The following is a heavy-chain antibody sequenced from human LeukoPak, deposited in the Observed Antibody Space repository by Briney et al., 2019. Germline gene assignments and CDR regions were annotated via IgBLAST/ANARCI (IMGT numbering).Heavy chain of an antibody. J-gene: IGHJ4*02. CDR1: GYTFIDHY. CDR2: INPNSGGT. CDR3: ARCGSSGWSCGY. V-gene: IGHV1-2*02. Sequence: GASVKVSCKGSGYTFIDHYMDWVRQAPGQGLEWMGWINPNSGGTNYAQKFQGRVTMTRDTSISTAYMELSRLRSDDTAVYYCARCGSSGWSCGYWGQGTLVTVSS. D-gene: IGHD6-19*01.